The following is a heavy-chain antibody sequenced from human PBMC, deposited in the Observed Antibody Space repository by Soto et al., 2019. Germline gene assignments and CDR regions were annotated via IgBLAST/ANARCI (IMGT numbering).Heavy chain of an antibody. V-gene: IGHV1-2*04. J-gene: IGHJ6*02. D-gene: IGHD5-12*01. CDR2: INPNSGGT. Sequence: WASVKVSCKASGYTFTGYYMHWVRQAPGQGLEWMGWINPNSGGTNYAQKFQGWVTMTRDTSISTAYMELSRLRSDDTAVYYCAREARGYSGYDHIMTWPREVLYYYGMDVWGQGTTVTVSS. CDR1: GYTFTGYY. CDR3: AREARGYSGYDHIMTWPREVLYYYGMDV.